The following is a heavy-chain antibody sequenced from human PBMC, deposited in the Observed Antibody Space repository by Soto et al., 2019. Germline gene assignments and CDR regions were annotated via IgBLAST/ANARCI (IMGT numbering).Heavy chain of an antibody. D-gene: IGHD1-26*01. Sequence: PSETLSLTCTVSGGSISSYYWSWIRQPPGKGLEWIGYIYYSGSTNYNPSLNSRVTISVDTSKNQFSLKLSSVTAADTAVYYCARGARATTGFDYWGQGTLVTVSS. CDR2: IYYSGST. CDR1: GGSISSYY. V-gene: IGHV4-59*01. J-gene: IGHJ4*02. CDR3: ARGARATTGFDY.